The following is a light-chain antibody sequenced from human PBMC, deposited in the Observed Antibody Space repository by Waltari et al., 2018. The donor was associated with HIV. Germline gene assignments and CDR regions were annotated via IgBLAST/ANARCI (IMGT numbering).Light chain of an antibody. J-gene: IGLJ3*02. Sequence: QSALPQPASLSGSPGHSITISCTGTTSDVGGYNSVSWYQHHPGEAPRLMIYEVSNRPSGISNRFSGSKSGNTVSLTISGLQAEDEADYFCSSSTNSSPVVFGGGTKLTVL. CDR3: SSSTNSSPVV. CDR2: EVS. CDR1: TSDVGGYNS. V-gene: IGLV2-14*01.